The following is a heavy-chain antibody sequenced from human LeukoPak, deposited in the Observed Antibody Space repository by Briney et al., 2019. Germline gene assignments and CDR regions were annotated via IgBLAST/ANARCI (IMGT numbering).Heavy chain of an antibody. D-gene: IGHD6-13*01. Sequence: GGSLRLSCTASGFTFSSYNINWVRQAPGKGLEWVSSISSSSNYIYYGDSMKGRFTISRDNAKNSLYLQMNSLRAEDTAVYYCARDSVGWIAAEEAFDIWGQGTMVTVSS. CDR3: ARDSVGWIAAEEAFDI. V-gene: IGHV3-21*01. CDR2: ISSSSNYI. J-gene: IGHJ3*02. CDR1: GFTFSSYN.